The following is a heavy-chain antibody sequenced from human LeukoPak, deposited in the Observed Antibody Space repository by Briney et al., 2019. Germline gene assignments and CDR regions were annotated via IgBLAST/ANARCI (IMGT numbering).Heavy chain of an antibody. CDR3: ARTEEWELQNFDP. D-gene: IGHD1-26*01. Sequence: ASVKVSCKASGGTFSSYAISWVRQAPGQGLEWMGWISAYNGNTNYAQKLQGRVTMTTDTSTSTAYMELRGLRSDDTAVYYCARTEEWELQNFDPWGQGTLVTVSS. J-gene: IGHJ5*02. V-gene: IGHV1-18*01. CDR1: GGTFSSYA. CDR2: ISAYNGNT.